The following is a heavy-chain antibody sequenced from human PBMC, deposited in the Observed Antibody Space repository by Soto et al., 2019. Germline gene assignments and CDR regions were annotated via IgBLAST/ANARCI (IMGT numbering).Heavy chain of an antibody. CDR3: AKGTNYDFWSGPSY. D-gene: IGHD3-3*01. V-gene: IGHV3-9*01. J-gene: IGHJ4*02. Sequence: EVQLVESGGGLVQPGRSLRLSCAASGFTFDDYAMHWVRQAPGKGLEWVSGISWSSGNIGYADSVKGRFTISRDNAKNSLYLQMNRLRAEDTALYYCAKGTNYDFWSGPSYWGQGALVTVSS. CDR2: ISWSSGNI. CDR1: GFTFDDYA.